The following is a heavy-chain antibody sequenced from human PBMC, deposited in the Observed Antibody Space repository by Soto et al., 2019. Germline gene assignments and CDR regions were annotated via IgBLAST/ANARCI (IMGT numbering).Heavy chain of an antibody. CDR1: GFTFSTDA. J-gene: IGHJ6*02. V-gene: IGHV3-30-3*01. D-gene: IGHD2-8*01. Sequence: LXLSGAAAGFTFSTDAMHWVRQAPGKGLEWVAVISEDGSNKYYADSVKGRFTISRDISKNTLYLQMNSLRAEDTAVYSCARVRLMTLTDYYYGMDVWGQGTKVTVSS. CDR3: ARVRLMTLTDYYYGMDV. CDR2: ISEDGSNK.